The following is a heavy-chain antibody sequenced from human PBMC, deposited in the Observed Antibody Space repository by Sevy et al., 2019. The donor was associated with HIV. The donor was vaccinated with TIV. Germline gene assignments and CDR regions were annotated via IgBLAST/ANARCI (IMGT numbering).Heavy chain of an antibody. J-gene: IGHJ3*02. Sequence: ASVKVSCKASGGTFSSYAISWVRQAPGQGLEWMGVIIPIFGTANYAQKFQGRVTITADESTSTAYMELSSLRSEDTAVYYCARDKGGGRGAFDIWGQGTMVTVSS. CDR1: GGTFSSYA. CDR3: ARDKGGGRGAFDI. D-gene: IGHD2-15*01. CDR2: IIPIFGTA. V-gene: IGHV1-69*13.